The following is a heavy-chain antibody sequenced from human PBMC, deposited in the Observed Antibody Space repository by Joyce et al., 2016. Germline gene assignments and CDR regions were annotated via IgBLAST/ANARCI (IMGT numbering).Heavy chain of an antibody. V-gene: IGHV4-30-4*01. CDR2: IFNSGRT. J-gene: IGHJ4*02. CDR1: GGSITRGDYY. CDR3: ARVQTLVAPFDS. D-gene: IGHD2/OR15-2a*01. Sequence: QVQLQESGPRLVKPSQTLSLTCSVSGGSITRGDYYWSWIRQPPGKGLEWIGRIFNSGRTYFNPSLRGRVSISTDTSKNHFSLNLRSVTVADTAVYVCARVQTLVAPFDSWGQGTLVTVSS.